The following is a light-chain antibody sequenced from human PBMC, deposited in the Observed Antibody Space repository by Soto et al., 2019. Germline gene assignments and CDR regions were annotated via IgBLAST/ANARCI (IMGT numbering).Light chain of an antibody. CDR2: DVS. CDR1: SSDVGGYNY. V-gene: IGLV2-14*01. Sequence: QSALTQPASVSGSPGQSITISCTGTSSDVGGYNYVSRYQQHPGKAPKLMIYDVSNRPSGVSNRFSGSKSGNTASLTISGLQAEDEADYYCSSYTSSSTAVFGGGTQLTVL. J-gene: IGLJ7*01. CDR3: SSYTSSSTAV.